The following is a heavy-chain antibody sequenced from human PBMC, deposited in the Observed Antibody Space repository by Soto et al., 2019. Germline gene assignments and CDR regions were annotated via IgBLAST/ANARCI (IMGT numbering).Heavy chain of an antibody. D-gene: IGHD2-21*02. CDR3: ARVDGFYCGGDCAGFDY. CDR1: GYTFTSYA. V-gene: IGHV1-3*01. J-gene: IGHJ4*02. CDR2: INAGNGNT. Sequence: ASVKVSCKASGYTFTSYAMHWVRQAPGQRLEWMGWINAGNGNTKYSQKFQGRVTITRDTSASTAYMELSSLRSEDTAVYYCARVDGFYCGGDCAGFDYWGQGTLVTVS.